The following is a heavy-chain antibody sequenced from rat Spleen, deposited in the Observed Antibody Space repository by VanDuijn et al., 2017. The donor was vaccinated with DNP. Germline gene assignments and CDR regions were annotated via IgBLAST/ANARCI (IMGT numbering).Heavy chain of an antibody. CDR2: TNKDSSTI. CDR3: AKGPNYGGWSDYFDY. D-gene: IGHD1-11*01. V-gene: IGHV4-2*01. J-gene: IGHJ2*01. CDR1: GFNFNDYL. Sequence: EVKLVESGGGLVQPGRSLKLSCAASGFNFNDYLMGWVRQAPGKGLEWIGETNKDSSTINYTPSLKDKFTISRDNPQNTLYLQMNKLGSEDTAIYYCAKGPNYGGWSDYFDYWGQGVTVTVSS.